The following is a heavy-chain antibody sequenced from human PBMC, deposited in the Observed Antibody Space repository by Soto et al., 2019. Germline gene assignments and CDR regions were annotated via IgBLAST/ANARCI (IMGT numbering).Heavy chain of an antibody. CDR1: GFTFSSYA. J-gene: IGHJ4*02. CDR3: AKGFLEWLSSPDY. CDR2: ISGSGGTT. D-gene: IGHD3-3*01. Sequence: EVQLLESGGGLVQPGGSLRLSCAGSGFTFSSYAVSWVRQAPGKGLEWVSGISGSGGTTYYADSAKGRFTISRDNSKNTLYLQMNSLRAEDTAVYYCAKGFLEWLSSPDYWGQGTLVTVSS. V-gene: IGHV3-23*01.